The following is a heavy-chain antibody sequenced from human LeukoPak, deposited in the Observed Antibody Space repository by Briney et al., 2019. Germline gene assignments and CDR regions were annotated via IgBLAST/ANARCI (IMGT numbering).Heavy chain of an antibody. V-gene: IGHV4-34*01. CDR3: TRAVAGHPD. J-gene: IGHJ4*02. D-gene: IGHD6-19*01. Sequence: SETLSLTCAVSGVPFSNYYWSWVRQSPKQGLEWIGEINHSGYTNYNPSLKSRVTMSIDTAKNQFSLILTSVTAADAGVYYCTRAVAGHPDWGQGTLVTVSS. CDR2: INHSGYT. CDR1: GVPFSNYY.